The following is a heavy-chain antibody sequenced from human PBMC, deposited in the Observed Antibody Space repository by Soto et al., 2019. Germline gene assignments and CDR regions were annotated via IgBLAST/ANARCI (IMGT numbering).Heavy chain of an antibody. CDR2: ISRGSDDI. Sequence: EVQLLESGGGLVQPGGSLRLSCAASGFTFHIYPMTWVRQTPGKGLEWVSTISRGSDDIQYADSVKGRFTLTRDDSKKTLYLQMNGLRAEDSAVYYCARRGERWLPEEYWGQGTLVTVSS. D-gene: IGHD6-19*01. V-gene: IGHV3-23*01. CDR3: ARRGERWLPEEY. J-gene: IGHJ4*02. CDR1: GFTFHIYP.